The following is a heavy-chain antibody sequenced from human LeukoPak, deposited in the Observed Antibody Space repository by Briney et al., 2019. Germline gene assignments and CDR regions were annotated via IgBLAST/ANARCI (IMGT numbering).Heavy chain of an antibody. J-gene: IGHJ5*02. D-gene: IGHD3-22*01. CDR2: ISAYNGNT. CDR3: ARDAGNYYDSSGYDP. V-gene: IGHV1-18*01. CDR1: GYTSTSYG. Sequence: ASVKVSCKASGYTSTSYGISWVRQAPGQGLEWMGWISAYNGNTNYAQKLQGRVTMTTDTSTSTAYMELRSLRSDDTAVYYCARDAGNYYDSSGYDPGGQGTLVTVSS.